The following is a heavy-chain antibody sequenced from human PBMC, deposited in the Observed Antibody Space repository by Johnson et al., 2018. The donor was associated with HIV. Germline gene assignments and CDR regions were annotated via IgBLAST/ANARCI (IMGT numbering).Heavy chain of an antibody. CDR1: GFTVSSNY. D-gene: IGHD2-21*02. V-gene: IGHV3-66*01. CDR3: TTDRVVVTLLGSAAFDI. Sequence: VQLVESGGGLVQPWGSLRLSCAASGFTVSSNYMSWVRQAPGKGLEWVSVIYSGGSTYYADSVKGRFTISRDNSKNTLYLQMNSLTAEDTAVYYCTTDRVVVTLLGSAAFDIWGQGTMVTVSS. CDR2: IYSGGST. J-gene: IGHJ3*02.